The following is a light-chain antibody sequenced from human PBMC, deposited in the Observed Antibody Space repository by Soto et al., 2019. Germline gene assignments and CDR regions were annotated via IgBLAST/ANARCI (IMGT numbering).Light chain of an antibody. V-gene: IGKV3-20*01. Sequence: EIVLTQSPSTLSLSPGERATLSCRASQSVSSNLVWYQQKPGQAPRLLIYDASSRATGIPDRFSGSGSGTDFTLTISRLEPEDFAVYYCQQYSGSPLTFGGGTKVDIK. J-gene: IGKJ4*01. CDR1: QSVSSN. CDR3: QQYSGSPLT. CDR2: DAS.